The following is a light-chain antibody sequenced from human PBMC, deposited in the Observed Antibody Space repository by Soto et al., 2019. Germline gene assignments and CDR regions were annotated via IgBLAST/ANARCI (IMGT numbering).Light chain of an antibody. J-gene: IGKJ5*01. CDR3: QQRSNWQIT. CDR1: QSLSSNY. Sequence: EIVLTQSPGTLSLSPGERATLSCRASQSLSSNYLAWYQQKPGQAPRLLIYGVSSRATGVPVSFSGSGSGTDFTLTISSLEPEDFAVYYCQQRSNWQITFGQGTRLEIK. V-gene: IGKV3D-20*02. CDR2: GVS.